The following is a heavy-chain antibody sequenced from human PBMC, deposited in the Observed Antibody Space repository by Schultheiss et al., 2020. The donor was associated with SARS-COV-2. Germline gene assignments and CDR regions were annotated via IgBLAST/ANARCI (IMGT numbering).Heavy chain of an antibody. D-gene: IGHD5-12*01. CDR3: ARYGGYSGYDFRAYFDY. CDR1: GFSLSNARMG. V-gene: IGHV2-26*01. Sequence: SGPTLVKPTETLTLTCTVSGFSLSNARMGVSWIRQPPGKALEWLAHIFSNDEKSYSTSLKSRLTISKDTSKSQVVLTMTNMDPVDTATYYCARYGGYSGYDFRAYFDYWGQGTLVTVSS. CDR2: IFSNDEK. J-gene: IGHJ4*02.